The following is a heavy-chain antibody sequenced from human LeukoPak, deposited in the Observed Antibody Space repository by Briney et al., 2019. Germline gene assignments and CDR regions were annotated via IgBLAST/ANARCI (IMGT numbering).Heavy chain of an antibody. CDR2: IYYSGST. CDR1: GGSISSSSHY. Sequence: SETLSLTCTVSGGSISSSSHYWGWIRQPPGKGLKWIGRIYYSGSTYYNPSLKSRVTISVDTSKNQFSLKLSSVTAADTAVYYCARQHYDFWSGYYPTYYFDYWGQGTLVTVPS. V-gene: IGHV4-39*01. D-gene: IGHD3-3*01. J-gene: IGHJ4*02. CDR3: ARQHYDFWSGYYPTYYFDY.